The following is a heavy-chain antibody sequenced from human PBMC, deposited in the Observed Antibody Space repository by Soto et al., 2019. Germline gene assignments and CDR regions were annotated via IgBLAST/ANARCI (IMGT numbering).Heavy chain of an antibody. Sequence: SVKVSCKASGFTFTSSAVQWVRQARGQRLEWIGWIVVGSGNTNYAQKFQERVTITRDMSTSTAYMELSSLRSEDTAVYYCAADGLDILTGYSYGMDVWGLGTTVTVSS. CDR3: AADGLDILTGYSYGMDV. D-gene: IGHD3-9*01. CDR2: IVVGSGNT. V-gene: IGHV1-58*01. CDR1: GFTFTSSA. J-gene: IGHJ6*02.